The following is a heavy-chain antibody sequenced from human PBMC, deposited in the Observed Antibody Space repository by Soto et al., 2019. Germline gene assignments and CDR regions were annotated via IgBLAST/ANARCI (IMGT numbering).Heavy chain of an antibody. Sequence: QVQLQESGPGLVKPSETLSLTCTVSGGSISSYYWSWIRQPPGKGLEWIGYIYYSGSTNYNPSLXGXLXIXXDTSKTQFSLKLRSVTAADTAVYSCARRYGSAFDIWGQGTMVTVSS. D-gene: IGHD3-10*01. CDR2: IYYSGST. J-gene: IGHJ3*02. CDR3: ARRYGSAFDI. V-gene: IGHV4-59*01. CDR1: GGSISSYY.